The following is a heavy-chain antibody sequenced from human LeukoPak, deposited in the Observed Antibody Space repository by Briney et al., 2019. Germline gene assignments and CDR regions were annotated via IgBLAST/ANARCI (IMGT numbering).Heavy chain of an antibody. D-gene: IGHD3-22*01. CDR2: INAGNGNT. Sequence: ASVKVSCKASGYTFTGYYMHWVRQAPGQRLEWMGWINAGNGNTKYSQEFQGRVTITRDTSASTAYMELSSLRSEDMAVYYCARTEYYYDSSGYFDLPFDYWGQGTLVTISS. J-gene: IGHJ4*02. V-gene: IGHV1-3*03. CDR3: ARTEYYYDSSGYFDLPFDY. CDR1: GYTFTGYY.